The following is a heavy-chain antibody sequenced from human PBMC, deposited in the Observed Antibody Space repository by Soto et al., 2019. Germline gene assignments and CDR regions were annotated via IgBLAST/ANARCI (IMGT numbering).Heavy chain of an antibody. CDR3: ARDGGRYSAESFHH. J-gene: IGHJ1*01. CDR1: GYTFSDFA. V-gene: IGHV1-3*01. D-gene: IGHD6-19*01. CDR2: INAGYGNT. Sequence: ASVKVSFKASGYTFSDFAIHWVRQAPGQSLEWMGWINAGYGNTKSSQKFQDRVTITRDTSASTAYMELFSLTSEDTAMYYCARDGGRYSAESFHHWGQGTLVTVSS.